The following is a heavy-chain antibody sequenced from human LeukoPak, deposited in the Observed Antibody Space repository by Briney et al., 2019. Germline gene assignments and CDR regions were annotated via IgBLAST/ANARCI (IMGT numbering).Heavy chain of an antibody. D-gene: IGHD2-2*02. CDR3: ARDCSSTSCYTDLVFNYYCGMDV. J-gene: IGHJ6*02. CDR2: ISAYNGNT. CDR1: GYTFTSYG. Sequence: ASVKVSCKASGYTFTSYGISWVRQAPGQGLEWMGWISAYNGNTNYAQKLQGRVTMTTDTSTSTASMELRSLRSDDTAVYYCARDCSSTSCYTDLVFNYYCGMDVWGQGTTVTVSS. V-gene: IGHV1-18*01.